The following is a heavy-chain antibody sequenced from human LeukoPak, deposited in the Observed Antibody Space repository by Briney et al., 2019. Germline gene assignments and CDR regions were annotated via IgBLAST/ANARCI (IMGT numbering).Heavy chain of an antibody. Sequence: SETLSLTCAIYGGSFSGYYWSWIRQPPGKGLEWIGYIYYSGSTYYNPSLKSRVTISVDTSKNQFSLKLSSVTAADTAVYYCARTGMVYYDFWSGYYAGNWFDPWGQGTLVTVSS. CDR2: IYYSGST. V-gene: IGHV4-30-4*08. CDR3: ARTGMVYYDFWSGYYAGNWFDP. CDR1: GGSFSGYY. D-gene: IGHD3-3*01. J-gene: IGHJ5*02.